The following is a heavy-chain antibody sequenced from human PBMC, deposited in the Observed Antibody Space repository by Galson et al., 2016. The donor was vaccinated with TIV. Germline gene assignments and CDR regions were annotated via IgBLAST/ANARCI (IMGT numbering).Heavy chain of an antibody. V-gene: IGHV4-59*13. J-gene: IGHJ4*02. D-gene: IGHD3-10*01. CDR2: VYSSGST. CDR1: GGSFTNYY. Sequence: ETLSLTCTVSGGSFTNYYWTWIRQSPGKGLEWIGYVYSSGSTNYNPSLKSRVTLSVDTSKNQFSLKLNSVTAADTAVYFCARVDYSGSGTAFDSWGQGTLVTVSS. CDR3: ARVDYSGSGTAFDS.